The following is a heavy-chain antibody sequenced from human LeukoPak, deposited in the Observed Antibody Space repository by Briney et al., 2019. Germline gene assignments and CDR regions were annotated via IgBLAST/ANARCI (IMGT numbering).Heavy chain of an antibody. CDR3: ARVSGGGWYDY. V-gene: IGHV1-8*01. Sequence: ASVKVSCKASGYTFTSYDINWVRQATGQGLEWMGWMIPNSGSTGYTQKFQGRVTMTRDTSISTAYMELSSLRSEDTAVYYCARVSGGGWYDYWGQGTLVTVSS. J-gene: IGHJ4*02. CDR2: MIPNSGST. D-gene: IGHD6-19*01. CDR1: GYTFTSYD.